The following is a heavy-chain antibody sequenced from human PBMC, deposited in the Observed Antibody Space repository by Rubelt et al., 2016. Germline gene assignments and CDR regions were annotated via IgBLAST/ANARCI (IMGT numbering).Heavy chain of an antibody. CDR2: ISYDGSNK. V-gene: IGHV3-30*04. J-gene: IGHJ6*02. CDR3: AREDLQVTPLGFYYYGMDV. Sequence: QAPGKGLEWVAVISYDGSNKYYADSVKGRFTISRDNSKNTLYLQMNSLRAEDTAVYYCAREDLQVTPLGFYYYGMDVWGQGTTVTVSS. D-gene: IGHD2-21*02.